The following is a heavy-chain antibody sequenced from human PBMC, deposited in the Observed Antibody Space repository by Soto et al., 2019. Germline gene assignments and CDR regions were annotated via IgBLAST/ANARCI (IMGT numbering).Heavy chain of an antibody. J-gene: IGHJ6*02. Sequence: QVQLQESGPGLVKTSETLSLTCTVSGGSISSYYWSWIRQPPGKGLEWIGYISHRGSINYSPSLKSRVSISADTSKNQFSLKLSSVTAADTAVYYCARRIAAPGTSNYYGLDVWGQGTTVSVSS. CDR3: ARRIAAPGTSNYYGLDV. V-gene: IGHV4-59*01. D-gene: IGHD6-13*01. CDR2: ISHRGSI. CDR1: GGSISSYY.